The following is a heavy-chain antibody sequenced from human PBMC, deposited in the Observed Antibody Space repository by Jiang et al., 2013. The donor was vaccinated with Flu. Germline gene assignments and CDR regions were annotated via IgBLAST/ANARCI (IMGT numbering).Heavy chain of an antibody. J-gene: IGHJ4*02. CDR3: AGSSIAVAGTTGYFDY. CDR1: GDSVSSNSAA. Sequence: QTLSLTCAISGDSVSSNSAAWNWIRQSPSRGLEWLGRTYYRSKWYNDYAVSVKSRITINPDTSKNQFSLQLNSVTPEDTAVYYCAGSSIAVAGTTGYFDYWGQGTLVTVSS. CDR2: TYYRSKWYN. D-gene: IGHD6-19*01. V-gene: IGHV6-1*01.